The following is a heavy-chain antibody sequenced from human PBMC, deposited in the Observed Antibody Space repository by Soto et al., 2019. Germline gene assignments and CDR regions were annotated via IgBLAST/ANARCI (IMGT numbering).Heavy chain of an antibody. CDR3: ASWFGYSYAFNY. CDR2: IYHSGST. CDR1: GDSISSNNW. D-gene: IGHD5-18*01. J-gene: IGHJ4*02. Sequence: SETLSLTCAVSGDSISSNNWWSWVRQPPGKGLEWIGEIYHSGSTHYNPSLKSRVTISVDTSKNQFSLRLRSVTAADTAVYYCASWFGYSYAFNYWGQGTLVTVSS. V-gene: IGHV4-4*02.